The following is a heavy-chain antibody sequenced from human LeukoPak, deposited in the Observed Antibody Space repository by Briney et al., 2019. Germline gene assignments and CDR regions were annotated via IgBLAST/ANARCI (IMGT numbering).Heavy chain of an antibody. CDR3: ARDAAYNWNYVDY. CDR2: ISGSGGST. V-gene: IGHV3-23*01. Sequence: PGGSLRLSCAASGFTFSSSAMSWVRQAPGKGLEWVSAISGSGGSTYYADSVKGRFTISRDNSRNTLYLQMDSLRVEDTAVYYCARDAAYNWNYVDYWGQGTLVTVSS. J-gene: IGHJ4*02. CDR1: GFTFSSSA. D-gene: IGHD1-20*01.